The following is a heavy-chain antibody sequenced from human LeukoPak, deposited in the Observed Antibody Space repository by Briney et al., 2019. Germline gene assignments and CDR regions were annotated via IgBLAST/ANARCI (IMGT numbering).Heavy chain of an antibody. J-gene: IGHJ4*02. D-gene: IGHD4-23*01. CDR3: ARDLHGGYSSDY. CDR2: MGYEGIHK. Sequence: PGGSLRLSCAASGFTLNNFGMHWVRQAPGKGLEWVAFMGYEGIHKYYADSVKGRFTISKDNSKATLYLQINSLRPEDTAVYYCARDLHGGYSSDYWGQGTLVTVSS. CDR1: GFTLNNFG. V-gene: IGHV3-30*02.